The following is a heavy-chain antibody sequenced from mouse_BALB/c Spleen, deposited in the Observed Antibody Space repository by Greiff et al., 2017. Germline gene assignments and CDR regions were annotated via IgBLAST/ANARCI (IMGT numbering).Heavy chain of an antibody. CDR1: GFTFSSYA. Sequence: EVKLMESGGGLVKPGGSLKLSCAASGFTFSSYAMSWVRQTPEKRLEWVATISSGGSYTYYPDSVKGRFTISRDNAKNTLYLQMSSLRSEDTAMYYCASRITTATHYFDYWGQGTTLTVSS. J-gene: IGHJ2*01. CDR3: ASRITTATHYFDY. D-gene: IGHD1-2*01. V-gene: IGHV5-9-3*01. CDR2: ISSGGSYT.